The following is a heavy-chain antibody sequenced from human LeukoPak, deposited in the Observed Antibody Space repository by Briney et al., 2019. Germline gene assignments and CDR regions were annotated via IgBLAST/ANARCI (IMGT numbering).Heavy chain of an antibody. J-gene: IGHJ4*02. CDR1: GVSISSSSYY. D-gene: IGHD3-3*01. CDR3: AHLRQSPLY. CDR2: IYYSGST. Sequence: SQTLSLTCTVSGVSISSSSYYWGWIRQPPGKGLEWIGSIYYSGSTYYNPSLKSRVTISVDTSKNQFSLKLSSVTAADTAVYYCAHLRQSPLYWGQGTLVTVSS. V-gene: IGHV4-39*01.